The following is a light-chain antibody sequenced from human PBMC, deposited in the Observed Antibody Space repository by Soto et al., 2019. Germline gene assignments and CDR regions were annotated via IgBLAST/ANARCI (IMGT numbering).Light chain of an antibody. CDR1: QSVGSN. J-gene: IGKJ1*01. CDR2: GAS. V-gene: IGKV3-15*01. CDR3: QQYNNWPPDRT. Sequence: EIVMTQSPATLSVSPGDRAALSCRASQSVGSNLAWYQQKPGQAPRLLIYGASTRATGIPARFIGSGSGSDFTLAISSLQSEDVAIYFCQQYNNWPPDRTFGQGTKVEIK.